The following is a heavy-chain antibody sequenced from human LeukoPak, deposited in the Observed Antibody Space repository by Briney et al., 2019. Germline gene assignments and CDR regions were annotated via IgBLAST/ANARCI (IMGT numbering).Heavy chain of an antibody. J-gene: IGHJ4*02. CDR3: ARRAGGGGNDY. D-gene: IGHD2-8*02. CDR1: GGSISSSSYY. V-gene: IGHV4-39*01. Sequence: SETLSLTCTVSGGSISSSSYYWGWIRQPPGKGLEWIGSIYYSGSTYYNPSLKSRVTISVDTSKNQFSLKLSSVTAADTAVYYCARRAGGGGNDYWGQGTLVTVSS. CDR2: IYYSGST.